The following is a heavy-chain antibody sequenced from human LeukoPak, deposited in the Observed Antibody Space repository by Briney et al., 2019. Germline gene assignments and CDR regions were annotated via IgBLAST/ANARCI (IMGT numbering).Heavy chain of an antibody. CDR2: MNPNSGNT. CDR3: ARVTMVRGYAIGY. J-gene: IGHJ4*02. CDR1: GYTFTSYD. Sequence: ASVKVSCKASGYTFTSYDINWVRQPTRQELEWMGWMNPNSGNTGYAQKFQGRVTMTRNTSISTAYMKLSSLRAEDTAVYYCARVTMVRGYAIGYWGQGTLVTVSS. V-gene: IGHV1-8*01. D-gene: IGHD3-10*01.